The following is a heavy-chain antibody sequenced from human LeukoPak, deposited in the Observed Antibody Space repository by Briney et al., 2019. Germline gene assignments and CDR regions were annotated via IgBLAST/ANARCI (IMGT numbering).Heavy chain of an antibody. Sequence: PGGSLRLSCAASGFSLSAYGVHLVRQAPGKGLEWVAVIWCDGTSKDYADSVKGRFTFSRDNSKNTLYLQMNSLTVEDTAVYYCARSQSSSLIDYWGQGTLVTVSS. J-gene: IGHJ4*02. CDR2: IWCDGTSK. V-gene: IGHV3-33*01. D-gene: IGHD6-13*01. CDR3: ARSQSSSLIDY. CDR1: GFSLSAYG.